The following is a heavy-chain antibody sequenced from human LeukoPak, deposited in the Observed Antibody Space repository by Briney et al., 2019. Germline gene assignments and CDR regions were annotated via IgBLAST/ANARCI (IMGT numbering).Heavy chain of an antibody. V-gene: IGHV3-49*04. CDR1: GFTFGDYA. Sequence: GGSLRLSCTASGFTFGDYAMSWVRQAPGKGLERVGFIRSKAYCGTTEYAASVKGRFTISRDDSKSIAYLQMNSLKTEDTAVYYCTRFTVVTPTDYWGQGTLVTVSS. CDR2: IRSKAYCGTT. CDR3: TRFTVVTPTDY. J-gene: IGHJ4*02. D-gene: IGHD4-23*01.